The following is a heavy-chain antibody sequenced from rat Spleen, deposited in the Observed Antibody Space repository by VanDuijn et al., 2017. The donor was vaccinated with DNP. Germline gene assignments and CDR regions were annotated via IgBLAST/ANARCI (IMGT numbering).Heavy chain of an antibody. CDR3: ARYYGYNYYAMDA. J-gene: IGHJ4*01. CDR2: IWSNGGT. CDR1: GFSLTSYN. Sequence: QVHLNESGPGLVQPSQTLSLTCTVSGFSLTSYNVHWVRQSPGKGLEWMGVIWSNGGTDYNSALKSRLSISRDTSKSQVFLKMNSLQTEDTAMYFCARYYGYNYYAMDAWGQGTSVTVSS. D-gene: IGHD1-9*01. V-gene: IGHV2-30*01.